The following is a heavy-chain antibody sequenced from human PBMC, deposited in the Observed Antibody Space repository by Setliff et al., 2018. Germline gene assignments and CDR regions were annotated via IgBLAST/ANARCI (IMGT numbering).Heavy chain of an antibody. V-gene: IGHV4-34*01. J-gene: IGHJ4*02. CDR1: GGTFSDYH. CDR3: ARGRNIAARLLDS. CDR2: INHRGST. D-gene: IGHD6-6*01. Sequence: SETLSLTCAAYGGTFSDYHWTWIRQSPEKGLEWIGEINHRGSTNYNPSLRSRVTISIDTSKDQFSLKLISMTAADTAVYYCARGRNIAARLLDSWGQGTLVTVSS.